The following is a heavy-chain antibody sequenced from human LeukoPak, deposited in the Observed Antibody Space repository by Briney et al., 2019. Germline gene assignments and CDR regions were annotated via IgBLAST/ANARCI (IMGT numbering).Heavy chain of an antibody. Sequence: SETLSLTCTVSGDSISSYYWSWIRQPPGKGPEWIGYIYYSGSTIYNPSLKSRVTISVDTSKNQFSLKLSSVTAADTAVYYCARRRSIMYDGNYFDYWGQGTLVTVSS. CDR3: ARRRSIMYDGNYFDY. CDR1: GDSISSYY. CDR2: IYYSGST. J-gene: IGHJ4*02. V-gene: IGHV4-59*08. D-gene: IGHD2-8*01.